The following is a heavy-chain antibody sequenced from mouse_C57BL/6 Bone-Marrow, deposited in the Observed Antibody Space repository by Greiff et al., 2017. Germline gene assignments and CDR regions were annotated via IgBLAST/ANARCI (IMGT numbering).Heavy chain of an antibody. Sequence: VKLQQPGAELVRPGSSVKLSSKASGYTFTSYWMHWVKQRPIQGLEWIGNIDPSDSETHYNQKFKDKATLTVDKSSSTAYMQLSSLTSEDSAVYYCARDFYYYGTWYFDVWGTGTTVTVSS. CDR1: GYTFTSYW. D-gene: IGHD1-1*01. V-gene: IGHV1-52*01. CDR3: ARDFYYYGTWYFDV. CDR2: IDPSDSET. J-gene: IGHJ1*03.